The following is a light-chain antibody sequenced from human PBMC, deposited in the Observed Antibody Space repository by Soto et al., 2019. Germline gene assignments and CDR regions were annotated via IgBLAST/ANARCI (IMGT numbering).Light chain of an antibody. Sequence: ENVLTQSPGTLSLSPGERATLSCRASQSISSNFLAWYQQKPGQAPRLLIYGASNKIPGIPDRFSGSGSGTDFTLTISRLEPEDFAVYYCQQYGSSYTFGQGTKLEIK. V-gene: IGKV3-20*01. CDR3: QQYGSSYT. CDR2: GAS. J-gene: IGKJ2*01. CDR1: QSISSNF.